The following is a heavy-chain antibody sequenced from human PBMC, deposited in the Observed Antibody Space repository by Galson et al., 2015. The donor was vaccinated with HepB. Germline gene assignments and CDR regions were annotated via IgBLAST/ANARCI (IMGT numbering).Heavy chain of an antibody. D-gene: IGHD1-26*01. CDR1: GYTFTSYY. CDR2: INPSGGST. CDR3: ARSDAGSETSFYYYYMDV. V-gene: IGHV1-46*03. J-gene: IGHJ6*03. Sequence: SVKVSCKASGYTFTSYYVHWVRQAPGQGLEWMGIINPSGGSTSYAQKFQGRVTMTRDTSTSTVYMEPSSLRSEDTAVYYCARSDAGSETSFYYYYMDVWGKGTTVTVSS.